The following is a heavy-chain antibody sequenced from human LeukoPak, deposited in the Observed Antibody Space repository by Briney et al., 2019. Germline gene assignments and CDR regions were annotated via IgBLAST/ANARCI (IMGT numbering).Heavy chain of an antibody. D-gene: IGHD6-13*01. J-gene: IGHJ4*02. CDR2: TSHDESNK. Sequence: PGGSLRLSCVASGISLRSYSVHWVRQAPGKGLEWVAHTSHDESNKKYADSVRGRCTISRDNSRDTVFLQLSNLRHEDTAVYYCAKGDAAGAYRTDFWGPGTRVTVSS. CDR1: GISLRSYS. V-gene: IGHV3-30-3*02. CDR3: AKGDAAGAYRTDF.